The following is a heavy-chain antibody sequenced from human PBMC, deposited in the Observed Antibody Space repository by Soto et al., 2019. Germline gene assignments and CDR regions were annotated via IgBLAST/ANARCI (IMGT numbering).Heavy chain of an antibody. D-gene: IGHD3-22*01. V-gene: IGHV1-8*01. CDR2: MNPNSGNT. CDR1: GYTFTSYD. J-gene: IGHJ5*02. Sequence: ASVKVSCKASGYTFTSYDINWVRQATGQGLEWMGWMNPNSGNTGYAQKFQGRVTMTRNTSISTAYMELSSLRSEDTAVYYCAREYYYDSSGKGWFDPWGQGTKVTVYS. CDR3: AREYYYDSSGKGWFDP.